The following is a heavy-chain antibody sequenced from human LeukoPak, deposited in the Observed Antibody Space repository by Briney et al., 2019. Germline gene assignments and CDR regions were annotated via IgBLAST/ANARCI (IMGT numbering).Heavy chain of an antibody. CDR2: VTGSDVST. CDR3: ARSRYTSGRGAFDY. J-gene: IGHJ4*02. Sequence: GGTLRLSCAASGFTFSSYGMSWVRQAPGGGLEWVSAVTGSDVSTYYADSVKGRFTISRDNSKNTLYLQMNSLRAEDTAVYYCARSRYTSGRGAFDYWGQGTLVTVSS. V-gene: IGHV3-23*01. CDR1: GFTFSSYG. D-gene: IGHD6-19*01.